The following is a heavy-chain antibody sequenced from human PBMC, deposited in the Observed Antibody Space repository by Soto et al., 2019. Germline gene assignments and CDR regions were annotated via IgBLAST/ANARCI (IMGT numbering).Heavy chain of an antibody. CDR2: IVCSGSST. Sequence: SLTLSCAASGFTFSSYSMSWVRQAPGKGREWVSSIVCSGSSTYYADSVKGRFTISRDTSKNTLYLQMNSLRAEDTAVYYCARDQTFPLQVSLGIYYCLDVWGPGTPVA. V-gene: IGHV3-23*01. J-gene: IGHJ6*02. CDR1: GFTFSSYS. CDR3: ARDQTFPLQVSLGIYYCLDV. D-gene: IGHD5-18*01.